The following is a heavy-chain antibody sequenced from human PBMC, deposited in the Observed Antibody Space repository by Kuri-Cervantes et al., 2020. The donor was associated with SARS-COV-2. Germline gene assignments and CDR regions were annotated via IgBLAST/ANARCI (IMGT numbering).Heavy chain of an antibody. J-gene: IGHJ3*02. D-gene: IGHD4-11*01. Sequence: GESLKISCAASGFTFSSYGMHWVRQAPGKGLEWVAFIRYDGSNKYYADSVKGRFTISRDNAKNSLYLQMNSLRAEDTAVYYCARAGKLQRQGGGTGAFDIWGQGTMVTVSS. CDR2: IRYDGSNK. CDR3: ARAGKLQRQGGGTGAFDI. CDR1: GFTFSSYG. V-gene: IGHV3-30*02.